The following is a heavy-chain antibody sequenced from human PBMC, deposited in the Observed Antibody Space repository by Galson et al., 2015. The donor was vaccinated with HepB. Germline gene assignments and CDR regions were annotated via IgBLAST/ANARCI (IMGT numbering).Heavy chain of an antibody. Sequence: SVKVSCKASGYTFTSYYMHWVRQAPGQGLEWMGIINPSGGSTSYAQKFQGRVTMTRDTSTSTVYMDLSSLRSEDTAVYYCARGAHNSGPKYWYFDLWGRGTLVTVSS. CDR2: INPSGGST. J-gene: IGHJ2*01. V-gene: IGHV1-46*01. CDR1: GYTFTSYY. CDR3: ARGAHNSGPKYWYFDL.